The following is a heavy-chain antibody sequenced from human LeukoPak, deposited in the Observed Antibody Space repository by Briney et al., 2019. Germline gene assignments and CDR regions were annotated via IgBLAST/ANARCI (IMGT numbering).Heavy chain of an antibody. CDR1: GYTFTSYD. D-gene: IGHD5-12*01. CDR3: ARGLQWLRYFDY. J-gene: IGHJ4*02. Sequence: ASVKVSCKASGYTFTSYDISWVRQAPGQGLEWMGWISAYNGHANYAQTLRGRLTMTTDTSTSTAYMELRSLRSDDTAVYYCARGLQWLRYFDYWGQGTLVTVSS. V-gene: IGHV1-18*01. CDR2: ISAYNGHA.